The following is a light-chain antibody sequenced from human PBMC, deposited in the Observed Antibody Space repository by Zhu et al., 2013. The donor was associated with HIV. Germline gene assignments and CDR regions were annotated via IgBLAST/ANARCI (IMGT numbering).Light chain of an antibody. CDR2: GAS. Sequence: PGERATLSCGASQSLSSSYLAWYQQKPGRAPRLLIYGASSRATGIPDRFSGSGSGTDFTLSISRLEPEDFAVYYCQQYDRSPPTFGGGTKVEIK. V-gene: IGKV3-20*01. J-gene: IGKJ4*01. CDR1: QSLSSSY. CDR3: QQYDRSPPT.